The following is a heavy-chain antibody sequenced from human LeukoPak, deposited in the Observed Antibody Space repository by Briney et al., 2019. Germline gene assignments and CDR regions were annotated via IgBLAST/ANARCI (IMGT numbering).Heavy chain of an antibody. D-gene: IGHD2-15*01. Sequence: GGSLRLSCAASRFTFNTYAVNWVRQAPGKGLEWVSAISGNGDITYYADSVRGRFIISRDNSKNTLYLQMNSLRAEDTAVYYCARVKRDCSGGSCYSYDYWGQGTLVTVSS. CDR2: ISGNGDIT. CDR1: RFTFNTYA. V-gene: IGHV3-23*01. CDR3: ARVKRDCSGGSCYSYDY. J-gene: IGHJ4*02.